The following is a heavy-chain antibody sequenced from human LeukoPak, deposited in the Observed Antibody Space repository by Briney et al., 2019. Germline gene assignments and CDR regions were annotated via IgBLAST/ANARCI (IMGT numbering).Heavy chain of an antibody. D-gene: IGHD3-10*01. CDR3: ARDQGTDAFDI. J-gene: IGHJ3*02. Sequence: ASVKVSCKASGYTFTSYPMNWVRQAPGQGLEWMGWINPNSGGTNYAQKFQGRVTMTRDTSISTAYMELSRLRSDDTAVYYCARDQGTDAFDIWGQGTMVTVSS. V-gene: IGHV1-2*02. CDR1: GYTFTSYP. CDR2: INPNSGGT.